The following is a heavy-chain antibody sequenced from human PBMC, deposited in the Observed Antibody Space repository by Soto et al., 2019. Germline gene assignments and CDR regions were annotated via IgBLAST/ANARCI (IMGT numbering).Heavy chain of an antibody. CDR2: TSAYNGNT. J-gene: IGHJ5*02. Sequence: QVQLVQSGAEVKKPGASVKVSCKASGYTFTSYGISWVRQAPGQGLEWMGCTSAYNGNTNYAQKLQGRVTMTPDTSTSTAYMELGSLRSDDTAVYYCARDRKDTMVRGGGDWFDPWGQGTLVTVSS. V-gene: IGHV1-18*01. CDR1: GYTFTSYG. CDR3: ARDRKDTMVRGGGDWFDP. D-gene: IGHD3-10*01.